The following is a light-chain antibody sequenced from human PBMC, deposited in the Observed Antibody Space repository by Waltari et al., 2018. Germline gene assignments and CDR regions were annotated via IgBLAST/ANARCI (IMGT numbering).Light chain of an antibody. CDR1: SSNIGSNY. J-gene: IGLJ2*01. V-gene: IGLV1-47*01. CDR2: RNN. Sequence: QSVLTQPPSASGTPGQRVTIACPGSSSNIGSNYVYWYQQLPGTAPKLLIYRNNQRPSGVPDRFAGSKSGTSASLAISGLRSDDEADYYCATWDDSLSGPVFGGGTKVTVL. CDR3: ATWDDSLSGPV.